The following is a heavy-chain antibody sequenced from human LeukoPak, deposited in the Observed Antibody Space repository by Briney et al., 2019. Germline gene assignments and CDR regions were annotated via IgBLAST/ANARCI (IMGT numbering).Heavy chain of an antibody. CDR1: GFTFSAYW. CDR2: IKEDGSKK. CDR3: ARAVTSTEGY. Sequence: GGSLGLSCAASGFTFSAYWMTWVRQAPGKGLEWVASIKEDGSKKYYMDSVKGRFTISRDNAQKSLYLEMNSLRVEDTAVYYCARAVTSTEGYWGQGTLVTVSS. J-gene: IGHJ4*02. V-gene: IGHV3-7*03.